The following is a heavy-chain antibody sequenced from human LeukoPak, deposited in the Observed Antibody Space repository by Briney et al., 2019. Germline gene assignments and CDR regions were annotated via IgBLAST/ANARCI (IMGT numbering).Heavy chain of an antibody. J-gene: IGHJ4*02. CDR3: ARERGSGWYDMTFDY. Sequence: SETLSLTCTVSGDSMRGYYWSWIRQPPGKGLEWIGDIHYTGTTDYIPSLKSRVTISVDTSKNQFSLKLSSVTAADTAVYYCARERGSGWYDMTFDYWGQGTLVTVSS. CDR2: IHYTGTT. CDR1: GDSMRGYY. V-gene: IGHV4-59*01. D-gene: IGHD6-19*01.